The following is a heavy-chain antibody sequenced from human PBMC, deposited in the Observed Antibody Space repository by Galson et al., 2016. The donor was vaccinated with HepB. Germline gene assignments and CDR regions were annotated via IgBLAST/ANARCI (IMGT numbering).Heavy chain of an antibody. CDR2: IHSDGSTT. V-gene: IGHV3-74*01. Sequence: SLRLSCAASGFIFSNYWMHWVRQAPGKGLVWVSRIHSDGSTTSYADSVKGRFTVSRDNAKNTLYMQMNSLRAEDTAVYYCARAVWLPLSGMDVWGQGTTVTVSS. J-gene: IGHJ6*02. CDR1: GFIFSNYW. CDR3: ARAVWLPLSGMDV. D-gene: IGHD3-10*01.